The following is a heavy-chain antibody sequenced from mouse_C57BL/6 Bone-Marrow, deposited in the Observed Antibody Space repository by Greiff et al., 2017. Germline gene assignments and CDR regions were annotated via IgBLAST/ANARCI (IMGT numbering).Heavy chain of an antibody. D-gene: IGHD1-1*01. J-gene: IGHJ2*01. CDR1: GYTFTSYW. CDR3: ARSGYYGSERDFDY. CDR2: IDPSDSYT. Sequence: QVKLQQPGAELVKPGASVKLSCKASGYTFTSYWMQWVKQRPGQGLEWIGEIDPSDSYTNYNQKFKGKATLTVDTSSSTAYMQLSSLTSEDSAVYYCARSGYYGSERDFDYWGQGTTLTVSS. V-gene: IGHV1-50*01.